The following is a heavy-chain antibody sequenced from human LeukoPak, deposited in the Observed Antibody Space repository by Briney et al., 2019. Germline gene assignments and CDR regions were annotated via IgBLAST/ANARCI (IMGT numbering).Heavy chain of an antibody. CDR2: INSDGSST. V-gene: IGHV3-74*01. CDR3: ISSPQYDMDV. Sequence: PGGSLRLSCAASGFTFSSHWLHWVRQAPGKGLVWVSRINSDGSSTSYADSVKGRFTISRDNAKNTLYLQMKSLRVEDTAVYYCISSPQYDMDVWGQGTTVTVSS. J-gene: IGHJ6*02. CDR1: GFTFSSHW. D-gene: IGHD3-3*02.